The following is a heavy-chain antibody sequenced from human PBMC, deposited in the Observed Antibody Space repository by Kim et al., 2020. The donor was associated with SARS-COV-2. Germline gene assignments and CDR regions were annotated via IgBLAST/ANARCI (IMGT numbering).Heavy chain of an antibody. CDR3: TRSLEY. CDR2: DGSQK. Sequence: DGSQKYHGDSVKGRFTIARDNAENSLYLQMNSLRAEDTAIYYCTRSLEYWGQGTLVTVSS. V-gene: IGHV3-7*01. J-gene: IGHJ4*02.